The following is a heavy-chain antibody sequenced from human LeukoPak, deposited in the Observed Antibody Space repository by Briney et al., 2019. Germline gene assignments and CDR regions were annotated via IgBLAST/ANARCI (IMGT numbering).Heavy chain of an antibody. J-gene: IGHJ4*02. Sequence: VASVKVSCKASGYIFSSYDINWLRQATGQGLEWMGWMNPNSGNTGYTQKFQCRVTMTRDTSISTAYMELSSLTSEDTAMYYCARGTPDCTSASCYNYWGQGTLVTVSS. CDR2: MNPNSGNT. CDR1: GYIFSSYD. D-gene: IGHD2-2*02. V-gene: IGHV1-8*01. CDR3: ARGTPDCTSASCYNY.